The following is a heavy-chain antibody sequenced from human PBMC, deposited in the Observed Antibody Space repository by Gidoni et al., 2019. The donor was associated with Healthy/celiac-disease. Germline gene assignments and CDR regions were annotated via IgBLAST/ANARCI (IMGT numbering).Heavy chain of an antibody. J-gene: IGHJ6*02. CDR1: GGTFSSYA. CDR3: ARGYSSGGSCFERGGDCYYGMDV. CDR2: IIPIFGTA. D-gene: IGHD2-15*01. V-gene: IGHV1-69*01. Sequence: QVQLVQSGAEVKKPGSSVKVSCMASGGTFSSYAISWVRQAPGQGLEWMGGIIPIFGTADYAQKFQGRVTITADESTSTAYMELSSLRSEDTAVYYCARGYSSGGSCFERGGDCYYGMDVWGQGTTVTVSS.